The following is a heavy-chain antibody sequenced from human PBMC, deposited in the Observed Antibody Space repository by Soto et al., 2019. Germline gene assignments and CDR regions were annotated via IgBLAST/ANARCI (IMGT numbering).Heavy chain of an antibody. CDR3: AKKVNSGSGSQFFDY. V-gene: IGHV3-23*01. Sequence: GGSLRLSCAASGFTFSSYSMSWVRQAPGKGLEWVSGFRSGGDDETTYYADAVRGRITISRDNSKNTLFLQMNSLRAEDTAIYYCAKKVNSGSGSQFFDYWGQGTLVTVSS. CDR1: GFTFSSYS. J-gene: IGHJ4*02. CDR2: FRSGGDDETT. D-gene: IGHD3-10*01.